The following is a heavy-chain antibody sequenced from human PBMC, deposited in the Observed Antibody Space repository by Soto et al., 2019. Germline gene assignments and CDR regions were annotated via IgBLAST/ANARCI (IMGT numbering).Heavy chain of an antibody. CDR2: IIPIFGTA. CDR1: GGTFSSYA. Sequence: QVQLVQSGAEVKKPGSSVKVSCKASGGTFSSYAISWVRQAPGQGLEWMGGIIPIFGTANYAQKFQGRVKITADESTSTGYMELSSLGSEVTAVYYCARGSSPDYGDCIFDYWGQGTLVTVSS. D-gene: IGHD4-17*01. J-gene: IGHJ4*02. V-gene: IGHV1-69*12. CDR3: ARGSSPDYGDCIFDY.